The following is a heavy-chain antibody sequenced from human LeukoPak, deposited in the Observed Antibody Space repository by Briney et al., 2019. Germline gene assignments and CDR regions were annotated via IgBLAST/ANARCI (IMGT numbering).Heavy chain of an antibody. V-gene: IGHV4-31*03. Sequence: SETLSLTCTVSGGSISSGGYYWSWIRQHPGKGLEWIGYIYYSGSTYYNPSLKSRVTISVDTSKNQFSLKLSSVTAADTAVYYCARDQGRYCSSTSCFENHYFDYWGQGTLVTVSS. CDR3: ARDQGRYCSSTSCFENHYFDY. D-gene: IGHD2-2*01. J-gene: IGHJ4*02. CDR1: GGSISSGGYY. CDR2: IYYSGST.